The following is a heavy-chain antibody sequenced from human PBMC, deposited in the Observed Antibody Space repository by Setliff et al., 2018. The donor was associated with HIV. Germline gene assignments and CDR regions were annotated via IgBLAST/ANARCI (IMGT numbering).Heavy chain of an antibody. CDR3: ARPLRFGTLNTAFDI. Sequence: PGESLKISCQGSGYTFGNHWIGWVRQMPGKGLEWMGIIYPADSDARYSPSFQGQVTMSVDKSISTAYLQWRSLKASDTAMYYCARPLRFGTLNTAFDIWGQGTMVTVSS. V-gene: IGHV5-51*01. D-gene: IGHD3-16*01. CDR1: GYTFGNHW. CDR2: IYPADSDA. J-gene: IGHJ3*02.